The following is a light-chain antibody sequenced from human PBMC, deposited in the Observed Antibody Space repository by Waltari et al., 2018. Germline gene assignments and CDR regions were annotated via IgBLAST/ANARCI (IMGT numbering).Light chain of an antibody. V-gene: IGKV3D-15*01. CDR1: QSVSRA. J-gene: IGKJ2*01. CDR2: GAS. CDR3: QQYYSTPPT. Sequence: EIVLTQSPGSLSSSPGERVTLSCRASQSVSRALAWYQQKPGQAPRLLIFGASNRATGIPDRFSGSGSGTDFTLTISSLQAEDVAVYYCQQYYSTPPTFGQGTKLEIK.